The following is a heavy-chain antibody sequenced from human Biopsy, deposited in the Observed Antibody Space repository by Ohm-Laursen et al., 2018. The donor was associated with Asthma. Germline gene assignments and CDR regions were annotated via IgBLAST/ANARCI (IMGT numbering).Heavy chain of an antibody. CDR1: GFTVSRDH. CDR3: ARTFHFWSPYHAEHYQL. J-gene: IGHJ1*01. V-gene: IGHV3-53*01. D-gene: IGHD3-3*02. Sequence: GSLRLSCAASGFTVSRDHMFWVRQAPGKGLEWVSVIYSGGTSDTADSVRGRFTISRDFYKNTLYLQMNSLRAEDTAVYYCARTFHFWSPYHAEHYQLWGQGTLVTVPS. CDR2: IYSGGTS.